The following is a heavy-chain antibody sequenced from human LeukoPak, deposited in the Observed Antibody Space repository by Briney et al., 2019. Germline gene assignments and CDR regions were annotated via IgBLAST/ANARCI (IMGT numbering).Heavy chain of an antibody. D-gene: IGHD4-17*01. Sequence: PGGSLRLSCAASGFTFSDYAMSWVRQAPGTGLEWVSVIYSGGSTYYADSVKGRFTISRDNSKNTLYLQMNSLRAEDTAVYYCARDGEAVTTDAFDIWGQGTMVTVSS. J-gene: IGHJ3*02. CDR3: ARDGEAVTTDAFDI. CDR2: IYSGGST. CDR1: GFTFSDYA. V-gene: IGHV3-53*01.